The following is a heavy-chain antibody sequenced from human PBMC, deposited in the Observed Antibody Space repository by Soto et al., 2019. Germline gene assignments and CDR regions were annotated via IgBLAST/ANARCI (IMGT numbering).Heavy chain of an antibody. J-gene: IGHJ4*02. D-gene: IGHD4-17*01. Sequence: GGSLRLSCAASGFPFSSYIMNWVRQAPGKGPEWVSSITSSSSYIYYADSVEGRFTISRDNSKNTVYLQMNSLRLEDTAVYYCARGPSYSDSYFDHWGQGTLVTVSS. V-gene: IGHV3-21*01. CDR1: GFPFSSYI. CDR3: ARGPSYSDSYFDH. CDR2: ITSSSSYI.